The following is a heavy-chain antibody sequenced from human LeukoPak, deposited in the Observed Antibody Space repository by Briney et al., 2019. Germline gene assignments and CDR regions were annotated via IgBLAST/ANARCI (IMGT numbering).Heavy chain of an antibody. CDR3: SRGQSMYY. V-gene: IGHV1-18*04. CDR1: VYTFNNYV. Sequence: GASVTVSCKACVYTFNNYVISWVGQAPGQGLEWVGWISPHTYSTRSAEKVQGRVSMTADTSTTTVYMELTRLTSDDTAVYFCSRGQSMYYWGQGTPVTVSS. J-gene: IGHJ4*02. D-gene: IGHD2-8*01. CDR2: ISPHTYST.